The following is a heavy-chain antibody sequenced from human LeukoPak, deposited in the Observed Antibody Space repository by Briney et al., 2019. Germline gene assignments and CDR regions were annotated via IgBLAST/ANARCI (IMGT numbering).Heavy chain of an antibody. V-gene: IGHV3-13*01. J-gene: IGHJ2*01. Sequence: GGSLRLSCAASGFTFSSYDIHWVRQVTGKGLEWVSAIGIAGDTYYLDSVKGRFTISRENAKNSLYLQMNSLRVGDTAVYYCARGQLVRAGYFDLWGRGTLVTVSS. CDR2: IGIAGDT. CDR1: GFTFSSYD. D-gene: IGHD3-10*01. CDR3: ARGQLVRAGYFDL.